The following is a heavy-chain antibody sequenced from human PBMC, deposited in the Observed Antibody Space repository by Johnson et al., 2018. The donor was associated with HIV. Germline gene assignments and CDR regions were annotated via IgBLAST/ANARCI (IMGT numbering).Heavy chain of an antibody. CDR3: AKCGKLLWSGDNDGFDI. Sequence: QVQLVESGGGVVQPGGSLRLSCATSGFTFRNFGMHWVRQAPGKGLEWVSFIRYDGSSEYYADSVKGRFTISRDTPKNTLFLQMNSLRAEDTAVYYCAKCGKLLWSGDNDGFDIWGQGTMVTVSS. J-gene: IGHJ3*02. D-gene: IGHD3-10*02. V-gene: IGHV3-30*02. CDR1: GFTFRNFG. CDR2: IRYDGSSE.